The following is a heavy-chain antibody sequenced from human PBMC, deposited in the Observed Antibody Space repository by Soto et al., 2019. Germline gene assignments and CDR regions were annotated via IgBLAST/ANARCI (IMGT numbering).Heavy chain of an antibody. V-gene: IGHV4-59*01. CDR2: IYYSGST. J-gene: IGHJ5*02. CDR3: AREADIAVAENWFDP. Sequence: SETLSLTCTVSGGSISSYYWSWIRQPPGKGLEWIGYIYYSGSTNYNPSLKSRVTISVDTSKNQFSLKLSSVTAADTAVYYCAREADIAVAENWFDPWGQGTLVTVSS. CDR1: GGSISSYY. D-gene: IGHD6-19*01.